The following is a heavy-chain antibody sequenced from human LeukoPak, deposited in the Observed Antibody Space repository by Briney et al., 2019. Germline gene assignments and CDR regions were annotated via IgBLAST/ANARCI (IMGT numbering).Heavy chain of an antibody. CDR3: ARTVVPADPYFDY. CDR2: IYYSGST. J-gene: IGHJ4*02. V-gene: IGHV4-31*03. Sequence: SETLSLTCTVSGGSISSGGYYWSWIRQHPGKGLEWIGYIYYSGSTYYNPSLKSRVTISVDTSKNQFSLKLSSATAADTAVYYCARTVVPADPYFDYWGQGTLVTVSS. D-gene: IGHD2-2*01. CDR1: GGSISSGGYY.